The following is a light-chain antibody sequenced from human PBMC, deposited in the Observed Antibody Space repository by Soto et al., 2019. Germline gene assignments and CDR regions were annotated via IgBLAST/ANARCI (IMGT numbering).Light chain of an antibody. V-gene: IGKV3-20*01. CDR2: GAR. CDR3: QQYGTSPWT. Sequence: GTLSLKKKERATLYCRASQSVTIGYLAWFQQKPGQAPRLLIYGARTRATGVPDRFSASGSGTDFSLTISRLEPEDFAGYYCQQYGTSPWTFCHGGKVDI. J-gene: IGKJ1*01. CDR1: QSVTIGY.